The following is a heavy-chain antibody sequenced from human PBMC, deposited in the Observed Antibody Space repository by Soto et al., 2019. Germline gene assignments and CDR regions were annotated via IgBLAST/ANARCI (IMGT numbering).Heavy chain of an antibody. V-gene: IGHV1-8*01. J-gene: IGHJ4*02. Sequence: QVQVVQSRAEVKKPGASVKVSCKTSGYTFTEYDINWVRQATGQGLEWMGWVSPGNGNAGYAPQFQGRVTMTSDTSISTVYMELSSLTSEHTAVYFCEVTTGFWGQGTMITVSS. CDR3: EVTTGF. CDR1: GYTFTEYD. CDR2: VSPGNGNA. D-gene: IGHD2-21*02.